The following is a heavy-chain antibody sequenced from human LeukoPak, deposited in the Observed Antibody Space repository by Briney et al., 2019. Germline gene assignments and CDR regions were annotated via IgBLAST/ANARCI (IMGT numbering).Heavy chain of an antibody. Sequence: QPGGSLRLSCAASGFTFSNYWMHWVRQGPEKGLALVARISTDGSTKNYADSVKGRFTISRDNAKDTVYLQMNSLRAEDTAVYYCAKDNSPGWFGPWGQGTLVTVST. D-gene: IGHD4-11*01. V-gene: IGHV3-74*01. CDR2: ISTDGSTK. J-gene: IGHJ5*02. CDR1: GFTFSNYW. CDR3: AKDNSPGWFGP.